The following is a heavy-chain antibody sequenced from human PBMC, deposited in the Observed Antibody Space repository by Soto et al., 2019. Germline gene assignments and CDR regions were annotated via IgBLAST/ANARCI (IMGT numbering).Heavy chain of an antibody. D-gene: IGHD2-15*01. CDR2: IYSGGST. Sequence: GGSLRLSCAASGFTASSNYMSWVRQAPGKGLEWVSVIYSGGSTYYADSVKGRFNISRDNSKNRLHLPMNSQRAEHRGVYFCAREASDLLLYFDFWGQGNVVPVFS. CDR1: GFTASSNY. J-gene: IGHJ4*02. CDR3: AREASDLLLYFDF. V-gene: IGHV3-53*01.